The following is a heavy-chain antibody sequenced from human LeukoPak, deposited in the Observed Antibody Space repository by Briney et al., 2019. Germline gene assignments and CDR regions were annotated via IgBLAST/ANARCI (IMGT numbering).Heavy chain of an antibody. D-gene: IGHD2-15*01. CDR1: GGSISSGSYY. V-gene: IGHV4-61*02. CDR2: IYTSGST. CDR3: ASARRGYCSGGSCYYYYYMDV. J-gene: IGHJ6*03. Sequence: SETLSLTCTVSGGSISSGSYYWSWIRQPAGKGLEWIGRIYTSGSTNYNPSLKSRVTISVDTSKNQFSLKLSSVTAADTAVYYCASARRGYCSGGSCYYYYYMDVWGKGTTVTISS.